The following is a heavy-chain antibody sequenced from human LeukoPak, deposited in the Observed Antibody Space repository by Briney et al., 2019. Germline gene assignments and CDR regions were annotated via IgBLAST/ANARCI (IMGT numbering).Heavy chain of an antibody. CDR1: GFIVSTKY. Sequence: PGGSLRLSCAASGFIVSTKYMSWVRQAPGKGLEWVSVIYNSGITYYADSVKGRFTISRDNSKNTLYLQMNSLRAEDTAVYYCARAYDSSGYYFGYFNNWGQGTLVTVSS. CDR3: ARAYDSSGYYFGYFNN. CDR2: IYNSGIT. J-gene: IGHJ4*02. V-gene: IGHV3-53*01. D-gene: IGHD3-22*01.